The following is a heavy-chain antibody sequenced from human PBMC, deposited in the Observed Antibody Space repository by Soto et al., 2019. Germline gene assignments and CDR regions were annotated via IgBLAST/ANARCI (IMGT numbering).Heavy chain of an antibody. CDR3: ARDPFLCSSASCYANWFDP. J-gene: IGHJ5*02. CDR2: VYYSGTT. CDR1: GVSVSSGSYS. V-gene: IGHV4-61*01. Sequence: SETLSLTCTVFGVSVSSGSYSWSWIRQPPGKGLEWVAYVYYSGTTNYNPSLKSRVTMSVDTSRNQFSLELTSVTAADTAVYHCARDPFLCSSASCYANWFDPWGQGTLVTVSS. D-gene: IGHD2-15*01.